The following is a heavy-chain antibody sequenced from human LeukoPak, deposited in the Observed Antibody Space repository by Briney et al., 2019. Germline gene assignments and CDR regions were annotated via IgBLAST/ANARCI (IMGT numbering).Heavy chain of an antibody. CDR1: GFTFSSYA. CDR3: AKGRYESSGYYSQT. J-gene: IGHJ5*02. V-gene: IGHV3-23*01. D-gene: IGHD3-22*01. CDR2: ISGSGGTT. Sequence: GGSLRLSCAASGFTFSSYAMSWVRQAPGKGLEWVSGISGSGGTTYYADSVKGRFTISRDNSKNTLYLQMNSLRAEDTAIYSCAKGRYESSGYYSQTWGQGTLDTVAS.